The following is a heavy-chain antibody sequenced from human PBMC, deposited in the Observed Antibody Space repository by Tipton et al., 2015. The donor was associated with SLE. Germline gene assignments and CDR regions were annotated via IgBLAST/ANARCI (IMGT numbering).Heavy chain of an antibody. CDR3: ARDGSPGWFDP. CDR1: GGSISSGSYY. CDR2: IYTSGST. D-gene: IGHD1-26*01. J-gene: IGHJ5*02. Sequence: TLSLTCTVSGGSISSGSYYWSWIRQPAGKGLEWIGRIYTSGSTNYNPSLKSRVTTSVDTSKNQFSLKLSSVTAADTAVYFCARDGSPGWFDPWGQGTLVTVSS. V-gene: IGHV4-61*02.